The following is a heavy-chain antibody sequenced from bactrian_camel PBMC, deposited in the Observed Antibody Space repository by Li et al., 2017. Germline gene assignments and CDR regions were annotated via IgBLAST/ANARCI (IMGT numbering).Heavy chain of an antibody. CDR1: GYTDDGHC. CDR3: AARGYCSGPLTVVAEYKN. V-gene: IGHV3S55*01. Sequence: HVQLVESGGGSVRAGTSLTLTCVTSGYTDDGHCMGWFRQVPGKQREKVALIGSDRATHYSQSVKGRFTISKDSAKNTLYLQMNSLTPEDTAVYYCAARGYCSGPLTVVAEYKNWGQGTQVTVS. CDR2: IGSDRAT. D-gene: IGHD6*01. J-gene: IGHJ4*01.